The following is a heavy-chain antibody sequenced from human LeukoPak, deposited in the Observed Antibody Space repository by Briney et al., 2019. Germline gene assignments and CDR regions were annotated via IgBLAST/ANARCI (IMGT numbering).Heavy chain of an antibody. Sequence: GGSLRLSCAASGFTFSSYSMNWVRQAPGKGLEWVSSISSSSSYIYYADSVKGRFIISRDNAKNSLYLQMNSLRAEDTAVYYCARATMVRGVDYWGQGTLVTVSS. J-gene: IGHJ4*02. CDR2: ISSSSSYI. V-gene: IGHV3-21*01. CDR3: ARATMVRGVDY. D-gene: IGHD3-10*01. CDR1: GFTFSSYS.